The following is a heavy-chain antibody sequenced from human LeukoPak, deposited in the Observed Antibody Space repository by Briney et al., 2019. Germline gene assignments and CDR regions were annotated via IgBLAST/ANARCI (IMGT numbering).Heavy chain of an antibody. J-gene: IGHJ4*02. CDR1: GFTFSSYA. CDR3: AKGGYCSGGSCYYFDY. V-gene: IGHV3-30*18. CDR2: ISYDGSNK. D-gene: IGHD2-15*01. Sequence: GGSLRLSCAASGFTFSSYAMSWVRQAPGKGLEWVAVISYDGSNKYYADSVKGRFTISRDNSKNTLYLQMNSLRAEDTAVYYCAKGGYCSGGSCYYFDYWGQGTLVTVSS.